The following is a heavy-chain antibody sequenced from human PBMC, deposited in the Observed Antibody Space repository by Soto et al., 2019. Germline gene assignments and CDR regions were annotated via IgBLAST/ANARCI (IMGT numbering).Heavy chain of an antibody. V-gene: IGHV1-69*02. D-gene: IGHD4-4*01. CDR3: ARRPRDSNYYMDV. CDR1: GGTFSSYT. CDR2: IIPILGIA. J-gene: IGHJ6*03. Sequence: VQLVQSGAEVKKPGSSVKVSCKASGGTFSSYTISWVRQAPGQGLEWMGRIIPILGIANYAQKFQGRVTITADKSTSTAYMELSSLRSEDTAVYYCARRPRDSNYYMDVWGKGTTVTVSS.